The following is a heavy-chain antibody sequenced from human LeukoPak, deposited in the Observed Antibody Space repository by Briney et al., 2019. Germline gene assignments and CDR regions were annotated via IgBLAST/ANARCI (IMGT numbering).Heavy chain of an antibody. J-gene: IGHJ6*02. CDR2: IKQDGSEK. CDR3: ARDCSSTSCYYYYGMDV. CDR1: GLTFSSYW. V-gene: IGHV3-7*01. Sequence: GGSLRLSCAASGLTFSSYWMSWVRQAPGKGLEWVANIKQDGSEKYYVDSVKGRFTISRDNAKNSLYLQMNSLRAEDTAVYYCARDCSSTSCYYYYGMDVWGQGTTVTVSS. D-gene: IGHD2-2*01.